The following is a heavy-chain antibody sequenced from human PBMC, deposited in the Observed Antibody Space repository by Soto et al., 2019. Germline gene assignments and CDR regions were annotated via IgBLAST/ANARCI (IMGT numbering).Heavy chain of an antibody. CDR1: GYNFASYW. J-gene: IGHJ4*02. D-gene: IGHD2-15*01. CDR2: VYPGDSDI. CDR3: ARGSRYYGEASYDCSGGPPEY. Sequence: EVQLVQSGAEVKKPGESLKISCKGTGYNFASYWIGWVRQMSGKGLEWMGVVYPGDSDIRYSPSFQGQVTISADKSISIAYLKWSSLQASESAIYYCARGSRYYGEASYDCSGGPPEYWGQGTLVTVSS. V-gene: IGHV5-51*03.